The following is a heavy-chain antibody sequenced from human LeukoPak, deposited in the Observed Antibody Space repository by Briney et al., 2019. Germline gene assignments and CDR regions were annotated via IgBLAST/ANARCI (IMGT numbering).Heavy chain of an antibody. J-gene: IGHJ6*04. Sequence: GGSLRLSCAASGFTFSSYWMSWVRQAPGKGLEWVANIKQDGSEKYYVDSGKGRFTISRDNAKNSLYLQMNSLRAEDTAVYYCARTGSLAPYFGVDVWGKGTTVTVSS. CDR3: ARTGSLAPYFGVDV. D-gene: IGHD2-15*01. CDR2: IKQDGSEK. CDR1: GFTFSSYW. V-gene: IGHV3-7*03.